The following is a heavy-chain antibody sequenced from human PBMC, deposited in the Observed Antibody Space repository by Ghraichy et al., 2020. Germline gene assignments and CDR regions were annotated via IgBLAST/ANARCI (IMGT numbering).Heavy chain of an antibody. J-gene: IGHJ4*02. Sequence: GGSLRLSCAASGFTFDDYAMHWVRQAPGKGLEWVSGITWNSGNIAYADSVNGRSTISRDNAKNSLYLQMNSLRPEDTALYYCATDSDGSHFDYWAKGTL. CDR1: GFTFDDYA. CDR2: ITWNSGNI. V-gene: IGHV3-9*01. CDR3: ATDSDGSHFDY.